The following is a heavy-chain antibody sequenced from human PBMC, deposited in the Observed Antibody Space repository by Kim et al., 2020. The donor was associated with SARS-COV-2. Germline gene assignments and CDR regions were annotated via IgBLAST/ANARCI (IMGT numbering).Heavy chain of an antibody. D-gene: IGHD3-3*01. CDR1: GGSCSGYY. Sequence: SETLSLTCAVYGGSCSGYYWSWIRQPPGKGLEWIGEINHSGSTNYNPSLKSRVTISVDTSKNQFSLKLSSVTAADTAVYYCARHRGLRFYRTYFDYWGQGTLVTVSS. J-gene: IGHJ4*02. V-gene: IGHV4-34*01. CDR2: INHSGST. CDR3: ARHRGLRFYRTYFDY.